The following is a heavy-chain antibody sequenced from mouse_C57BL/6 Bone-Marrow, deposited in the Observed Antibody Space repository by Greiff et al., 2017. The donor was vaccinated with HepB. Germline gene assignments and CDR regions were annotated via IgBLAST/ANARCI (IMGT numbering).Heavy chain of an antibody. CDR1: GFNIKDDY. CDR2: IDPENGDT. Sequence: EVHLVESGAELVRPGASVKLSCTASGFNIKDDYMHWVKQRPEQGLEWIGWIDPENGDTEYASKFQGKATITADTSSNTAYLQLSSLTPEDTAVYYCTTEDGDAYWGQGTLVTVSA. V-gene: IGHV14-4*01. D-gene: IGHD2-3*01. J-gene: IGHJ3*01. CDR3: TTEDGDAY.